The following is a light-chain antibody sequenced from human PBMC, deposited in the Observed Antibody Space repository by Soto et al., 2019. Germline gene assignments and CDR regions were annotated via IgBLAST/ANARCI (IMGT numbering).Light chain of an antibody. J-gene: IGKJ2*01. CDR2: GAS. CDR1: QSVASN. Sequence: EIVMTQSPASLSVSPGDGATLSCRASQSVASNAAWYQQKPGQGPRLLIHGASTRAVGVTARFSGSGSGTDFTLTISSLQSEDLAVYYCQQYHNWPPQYTFGQGTKLQIK. V-gene: IGKV3-15*01. CDR3: QQYHNWPPQYT.